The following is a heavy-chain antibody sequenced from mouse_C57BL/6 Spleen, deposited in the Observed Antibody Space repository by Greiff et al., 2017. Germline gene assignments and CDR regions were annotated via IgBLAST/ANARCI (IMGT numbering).Heavy chain of an antibody. J-gene: IGHJ4*01. Sequence: EVQLQQSGPGLVKPSQSLSLTCSVTGYSITSGYYWNWIRQFPGNKLEWMGYISYDGSNNYNPSLKNSISITRDTSKNQFFLKLNSVTTEDTATYYWARSSYYYGSSNGRAMAYWGQGTSVTVSS. CDR3: ARSSYYYGSSNGRAMAY. D-gene: IGHD1-1*01. V-gene: IGHV3-6*01. CDR2: ISYDGSN. CDR1: GYSITSGYY.